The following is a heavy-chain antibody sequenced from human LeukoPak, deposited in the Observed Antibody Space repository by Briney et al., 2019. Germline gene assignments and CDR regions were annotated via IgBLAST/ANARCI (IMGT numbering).Heavy chain of an antibody. V-gene: IGHV3-23*01. CDR3: AKAAAERCASIKCYPFDS. CDR1: GFSFNSYA. D-gene: IGHD1-1*01. Sequence: GGSLRLSCTASGFSFNSYAMNWVRQTPGKGLEWVASIIGPGGDTYHAGSVRGRFTISRDNSKNTLYLQMSHLRVEDTALYYCAKAAAERCASIKCYPFDSWGQGTLVAVSS. J-gene: IGHJ4*02. CDR2: IIGPGGDT.